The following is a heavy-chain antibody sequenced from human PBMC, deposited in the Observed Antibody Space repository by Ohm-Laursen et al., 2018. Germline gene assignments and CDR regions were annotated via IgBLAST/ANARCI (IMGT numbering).Heavy chain of an antibody. D-gene: IGHD6-19*01. CDR1: GYTFTSYY. J-gene: IGHJ6*02. Sequence: ASVKVSCKASGYTFTSYYIHWVRQAPGQGLEWMGTINPSGGRTSYAQRFQGRLTMTRDTSTSTVYMEMSSLRSEDTAVYYCARDQAGYYYYYYGMDVWGQGTTVTVSS. V-gene: IGHV1-46*01. CDR2: INPSGGRT. CDR3: ARDQAGYYYYYYGMDV.